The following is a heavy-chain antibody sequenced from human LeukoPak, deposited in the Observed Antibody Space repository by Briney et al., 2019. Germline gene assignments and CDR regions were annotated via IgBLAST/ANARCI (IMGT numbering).Heavy chain of an antibody. J-gene: IGHJ4*02. CDR1: GATVSDFY. V-gene: IGHV4-59*08. CDR2: MFYNGRT. Sequence: SETLSLTCTVSGATVSDFYWTWIRQPPGKGLEWIGYMFYNGRTNYNPSLESRVTISVDTSKNQFSLKLTSVTAADTALYYCARGGDINVAGIIDSWGQGTRVIVSS. CDR3: ARGGDINVAGIIDS. D-gene: IGHD6-19*01.